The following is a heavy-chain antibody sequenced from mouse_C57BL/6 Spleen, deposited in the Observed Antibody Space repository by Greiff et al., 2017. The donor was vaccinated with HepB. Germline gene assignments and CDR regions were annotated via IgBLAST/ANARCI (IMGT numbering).Heavy chain of an antibody. CDR1: GYSFTSYY. Sequence: QVQLKQSGPELVKPGASVKISCKASGYSFTSYYIHWVKQRPGQGLEWIGWIYPGSGNTKYNEKFKGKATLTADTSSNTAYMQLSSLTSEDSAVYYCARSLFYYAMDYWGQGTSVTVSS. D-gene: IGHD2-3*01. J-gene: IGHJ4*01. CDR2: IYPGSGNT. CDR3: ARSLFYYAMDY. V-gene: IGHV1-66*01.